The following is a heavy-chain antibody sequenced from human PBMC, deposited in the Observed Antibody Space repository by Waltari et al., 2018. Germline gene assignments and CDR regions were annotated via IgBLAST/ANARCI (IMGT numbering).Heavy chain of an antibody. CDR1: GGSISSYY. J-gene: IGHJ4*02. D-gene: IGHD3-9*01. CDR3: ARAKTGSFDY. V-gene: IGHV4-59*01. CDR2: IYYSGST. Sequence: QVKLQESGPGLVKPSETLSLTCPVSGGSISSYYWSWIRQPPGKGLEWIGYIYYSGSTNYNPSLKSRVTISVDTSKNQFSLKLSSVTAADTAVYYCARAKTGSFDYWGQGTLVTVSS.